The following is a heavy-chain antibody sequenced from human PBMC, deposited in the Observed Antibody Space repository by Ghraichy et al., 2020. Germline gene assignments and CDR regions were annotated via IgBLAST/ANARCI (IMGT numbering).Heavy chain of an antibody. CDR2: INPNSGGT. CDR3: AREKRMTTVTTQSYYMDV. J-gene: IGHJ6*03. V-gene: IGHV1-2*06. D-gene: IGHD4-17*01. Sequence: ASVKVSCKASGYIFTGYYMHWVRQAPGQGLEWMGRINPNSGGTNYAQKFQGRVTMTRDTSISTAYMELSRLRSDDSAVYYCAREKRMTTVTTQSYYMDVWGKGTTVTVSS. CDR1: GYIFTGYY.